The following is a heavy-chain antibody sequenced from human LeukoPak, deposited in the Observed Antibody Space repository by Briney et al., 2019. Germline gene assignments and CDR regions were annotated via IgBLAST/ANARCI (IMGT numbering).Heavy chain of an antibody. CDR3: ARDYYGSGSPLVG. J-gene: IGHJ4*02. CDR1: GFTFSSYA. D-gene: IGHD3-10*01. Sequence: GGSLRLSCAASGFTFSSYAMHWVRQAPGKGLEWVAVISYDGSNKYYADSVKGRFTISRDNSKNTLYLQMNSLRAEDTAVYYCARDYYGSGSPLVGWGQGTLVTVSS. V-gene: IGHV3-30*04. CDR2: ISYDGSNK.